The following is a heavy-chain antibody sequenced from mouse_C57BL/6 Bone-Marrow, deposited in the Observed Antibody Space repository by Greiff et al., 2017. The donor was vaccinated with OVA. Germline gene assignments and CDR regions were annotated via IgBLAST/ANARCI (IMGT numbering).Heavy chain of an antibody. Sequence: EVNLVESGGGLVKPGGSLKLSCAASGFTFSSYAMSWVRQTPEKRLEWVATISDGGSYTYYPDNVKGRFTISRDNAKNNLYLQMSHLKSEDTAMYYCARGMDYYGSSPRYYFDYWGQGTTLTVSS. J-gene: IGHJ2*01. CDR3: ARGMDYYGSSPRYYFDY. CDR1: GFTFSSYA. D-gene: IGHD1-1*01. V-gene: IGHV5-4*03. CDR2: ISDGGSYT.